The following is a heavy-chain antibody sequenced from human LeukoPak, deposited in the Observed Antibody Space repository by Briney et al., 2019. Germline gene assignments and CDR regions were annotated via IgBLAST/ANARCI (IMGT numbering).Heavy chain of an antibody. D-gene: IGHD3-3*01. CDR3: ARRDFWSGYYDY. V-gene: IGHV3-9*01. CDR2: ISWNSGSI. Sequence: GGSLRLSCAASGFTFDDYAMHWVRQAPGKGLEWVSGISWNSGSIGYADSVKGRFTISRDNAKNSLYLQMNSLRAEDTAVYYCARRDFWSGYYDYWGQGTLVTVSS. J-gene: IGHJ4*02. CDR1: GFTFDDYA.